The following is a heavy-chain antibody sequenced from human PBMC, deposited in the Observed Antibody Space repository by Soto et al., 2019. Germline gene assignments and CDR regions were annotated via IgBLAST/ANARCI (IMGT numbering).Heavy chain of an antibody. V-gene: IGHV4-34*01. CDR2: ITHTGST. J-gene: IGHJ6*02. CDR3: ARGRGVAVAGPRKSVGKYYYALDV. D-gene: IGHD6-19*01. CDR1: GGSFSGYF. Sequence: PSETLSLTCDVYGGSFSGYFWGWIRQPPGRGLECIGEITHTGSTNYNPSLKSRATISLDTSNNQFSLKLSSMTAADTAVYYCARGRGVAVAGPRKSVGKYYYALDVWGQGTTVTVSS.